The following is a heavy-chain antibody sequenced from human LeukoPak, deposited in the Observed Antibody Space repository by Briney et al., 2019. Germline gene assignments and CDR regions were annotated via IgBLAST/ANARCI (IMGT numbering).Heavy chain of an antibody. CDR2: ISSSGSTI. Sequence: GGSLRLSCAASGFTFSSCEMNWVRQAPGKGLEWVSYISSSGSTIYYADSVKGRFTISRDNAKNSLYLQMNSLRAEDTAIYYCARDQKAHYSSGYVDYWGQGTLVTVSS. D-gene: IGHD6-19*01. J-gene: IGHJ4*02. CDR1: GFTFSSCE. V-gene: IGHV3-48*03. CDR3: ARDQKAHYSSGYVDY.